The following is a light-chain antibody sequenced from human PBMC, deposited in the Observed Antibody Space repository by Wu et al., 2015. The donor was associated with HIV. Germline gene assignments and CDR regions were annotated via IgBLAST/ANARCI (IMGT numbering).Light chain of an antibody. CDR2: DAS. CDR1: QRVSSNY. CDR3: QQYGNSPKT. Sequence: EIVLTQSPATLSLSPGERATLSCGASQRVSSNYLAWYQQKPGLAPRLLIYDASSRATGIPDRFSGSGSGTDFTLTISRLEPEDFAMYYCQQYGNSPKTFGQGPKVE. V-gene: IGKV3D-20*01. J-gene: IGKJ1*01.